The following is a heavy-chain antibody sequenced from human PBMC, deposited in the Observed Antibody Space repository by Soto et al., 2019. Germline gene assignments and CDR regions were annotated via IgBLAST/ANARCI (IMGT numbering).Heavy chain of an antibody. CDR1: GYTFTGYY. D-gene: IGHD3-10*01. V-gene: IGHV1-2*04. CDR3: ERGWSLWFGELSSYYYGMDV. Sequence: WASVKVSCKAYGYTFTGYYMHWVRQAPGQGLERMGWINPNSGGTNYAQKFQGWVTMTRDTSISTAYMELSRLRSDDTAVYYCERGWSLWFGELSSYYYGMDVWRQGTSVTVSS. J-gene: IGHJ6*02. CDR2: INPNSGGT.